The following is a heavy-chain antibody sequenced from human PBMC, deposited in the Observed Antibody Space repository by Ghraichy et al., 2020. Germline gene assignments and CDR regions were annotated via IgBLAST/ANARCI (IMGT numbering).Heavy chain of an antibody. CDR1: GGTFSSYA. Sequence: SVKVSCKASGGTFSSYAISWVRQAPGQGLEWMGGIIPIFGTANYAQKFQGRVTITADESTSTAYMELSSLRSEDTAVYYCAREAGYCSGGSCYSDDYWGQGTLVTVSS. CDR3: AREAGYCSGGSCYSDDY. CDR2: IIPIFGTA. D-gene: IGHD2-15*01. V-gene: IGHV1-69*13. J-gene: IGHJ4*02.